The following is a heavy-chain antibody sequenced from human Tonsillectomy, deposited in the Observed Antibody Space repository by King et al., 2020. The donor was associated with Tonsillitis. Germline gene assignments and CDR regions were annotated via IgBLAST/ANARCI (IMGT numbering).Heavy chain of an antibody. D-gene: IGHD2/OR15-2a*01. CDR1: GGSISSGGYS. CDR2: IYHSGST. J-gene: IGHJ5*02. V-gene: IGHV4-30-2*01. Sequence: QLQESGSGLVKPSQTLSLTCAVSGGSISSGGYSWSWIRQPPGKGLEWIGYIYHSGSTYYNPSLKSRVTISVDRSKNQFSLKLSSVTAADTAVYYCARAYLRDPLNWFDPWGQGTLVTVSS. CDR3: ARAYLRDPLNWFDP.